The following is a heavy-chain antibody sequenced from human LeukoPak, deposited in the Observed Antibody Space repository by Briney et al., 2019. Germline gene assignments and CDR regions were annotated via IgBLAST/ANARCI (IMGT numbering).Heavy chain of an antibody. D-gene: IGHD3-10*01. Sequence: SETLSLTCSVSGGPIRSYYWSWIRQSPGKGLEWIGFVHYTGSTNYNPSLKSRVTISVDTSKNQFSLKLSSVTAADTAMYYCARHTPIRVPGASGYYFTMDAWGHGTTVTVSS. CDR3: ARHTPIRVPGASGYYFTMDA. CDR1: GGPIRSYY. V-gene: IGHV4-59*08. J-gene: IGHJ6*02. CDR2: VHYTGST.